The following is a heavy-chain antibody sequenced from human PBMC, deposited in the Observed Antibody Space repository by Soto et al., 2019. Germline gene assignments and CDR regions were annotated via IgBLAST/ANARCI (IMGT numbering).Heavy chain of an antibody. CDR2: ISGSGGST. CDR3: AKEIHRDFWSGYYYYYYGMDV. D-gene: IGHD3-3*01. J-gene: IGHJ6*02. CDR1: GFTLSSYA. Sequence: GGSLRLSCAASGFTLSSYAMSWVRQAPGKGLEWVSAISGSGGSTYYADSVKGRFTISRDNSKNTLYLQMNSLRAEDTAVYYCAKEIHRDFWSGYYYYYYGMDVWGQGTTVTVSS. V-gene: IGHV3-23*01.